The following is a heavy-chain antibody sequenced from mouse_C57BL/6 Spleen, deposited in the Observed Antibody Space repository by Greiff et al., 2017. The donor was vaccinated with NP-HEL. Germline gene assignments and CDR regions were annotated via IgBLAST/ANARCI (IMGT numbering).Heavy chain of an antibody. D-gene: IGHD1-1*01. J-gene: IGHJ2*01. CDR2: IYPTDGST. Sequence: LQESGPELVKPGASVKLSCKASGYTFTSYDINWVKQRPGQGLEWIGWIYPTDGSTKYNDKFKGKATLTVDTSSSTAYMELHSLTSEDCAVYCCARQTYGSSFDYRGQGTTLTVAS. V-gene: IGHV1-85*01. CDR1: GYTFTSYD. CDR3: ARQTYGSSFDY.